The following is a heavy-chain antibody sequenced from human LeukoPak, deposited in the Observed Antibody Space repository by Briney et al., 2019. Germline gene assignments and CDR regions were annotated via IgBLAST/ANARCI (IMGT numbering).Heavy chain of an antibody. D-gene: IGHD2-21*02. CDR1: GYSFNNNW. J-gene: IGHJ3*02. V-gene: IGHV5-51*01. CDR3: ARHPLVVTANDGFDI. CDR2: IFPGDFDT. Sequence: KPGESLKISCEGFGYSFNNNWIAWVRQMPGKGLEWMGTIFPGDFDTKYSPAFQGQVTISADKSSNSAYLQWNSLKASDTAIYYCARHPLVVTANDGFDIWGQGTMVTVSS.